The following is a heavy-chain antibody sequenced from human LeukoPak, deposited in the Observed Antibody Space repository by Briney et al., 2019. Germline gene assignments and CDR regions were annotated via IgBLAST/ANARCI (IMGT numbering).Heavy chain of an antibody. CDR1: GFTVSSNY. D-gene: IGHD7-27*01. V-gene: IGHV3-66*01. CDR3: AKDGPYNWGIGWYFDL. Sequence: GGSLRLSCAASGFTVSSNYMSWVRQAPGKGLEWVSVIYSGGSTYYADSVKGRFTISRDNSKNMLYLQMNSLRAEDTAVYYCAKDGPYNWGIGWYFDLWGRGTLVTVSS. J-gene: IGHJ2*01. CDR2: IYSGGST.